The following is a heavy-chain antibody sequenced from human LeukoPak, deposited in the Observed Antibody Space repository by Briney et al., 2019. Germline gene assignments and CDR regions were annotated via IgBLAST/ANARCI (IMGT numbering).Heavy chain of an antibody. D-gene: IGHD6-19*01. CDR3: ARDIGSGWYWIGGNY. CDR2: IAPNSGDT. V-gene: IGHV1-2*02. Sequence: ASVKVSCKASGYTFTDYYIHWVRQAPGQGLEWMGWIAPNSGDTNYAQRFQGRVTMTRDTSISTAYMELSRLKFDDTAVYYCARDIGSGWYWIGGNYWGQGTLVTVSS. CDR1: GYTFTDYY. J-gene: IGHJ4*02.